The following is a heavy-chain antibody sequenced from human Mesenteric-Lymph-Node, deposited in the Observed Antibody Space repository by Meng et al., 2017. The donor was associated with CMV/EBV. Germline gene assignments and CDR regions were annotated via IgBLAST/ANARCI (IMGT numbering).Heavy chain of an antibody. CDR1: GFTFSSYE. CDR2: ITDSGTYK. Sequence: GESLKISCAASGFTFSSYEMNWVRQAPGKGLEWVSSITDSGTYKYFADSMKGRFTISRDNDKNSLFLQMNNLRTEDTAVYYCATGYTYGYHWYFGLWGRGTLVTVSS. J-gene: IGHJ2*01. CDR3: ATGYTYGYHWYFGL. D-gene: IGHD5-18*01. V-gene: IGHV3-21*01.